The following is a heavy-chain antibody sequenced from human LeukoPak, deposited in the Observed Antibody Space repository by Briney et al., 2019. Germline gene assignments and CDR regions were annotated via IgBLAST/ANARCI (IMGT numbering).Heavy chain of an antibody. CDR3: ARDNIYIAAAGIDAFDI. V-gene: IGHV3-7*01. Sequence: GGSLRLSCAASEFTFSSYWMSWVRQAPGKGLEWVANIKQDGSEKYYVDSVKGRFTISRDNAKNSLYLQMNSLRAEDTAVYYCARDNIYIAAAGIDAFDIWAKGQWSPSLQ. CDR2: IKQDGSEK. J-gene: IGHJ3*02. D-gene: IGHD6-13*01. CDR1: EFTFSSYW.